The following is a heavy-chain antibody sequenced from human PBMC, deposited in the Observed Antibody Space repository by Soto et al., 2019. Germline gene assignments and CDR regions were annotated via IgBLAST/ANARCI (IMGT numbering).Heavy chain of an antibody. CDR1: GGTFSSYT. V-gene: IGHV1-3*01. Sequence: ASVKVSCKASGGTFSSYTISWVRQAPGQRLEWMGWINPGNGNTKYSQKFQGRVTITRDTSASTAYMELSSLRSEDTAVYYCTTSYRIAGAGRDYWGQGTLVTVSS. CDR2: INPGNGNT. J-gene: IGHJ4*02. CDR3: TTSYRIAGAGRDY. D-gene: IGHD6-13*01.